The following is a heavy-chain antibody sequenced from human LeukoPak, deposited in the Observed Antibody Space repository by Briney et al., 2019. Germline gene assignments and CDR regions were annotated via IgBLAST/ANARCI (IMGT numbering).Heavy chain of an antibody. Sequence: PGGTLRLSCAASGFTFSSYSMNWVRQAPGKGREWVSSISSSTSYIYYADSVKGRFTISRDNAKNSLYLQMNSLRAEDTAVYYCARDTFYYDSSGLDYWGQGTLVTVSS. V-gene: IGHV3-21*01. CDR1: GFTFSSYS. CDR2: ISSSTSYI. CDR3: ARDTFYYDSSGLDY. J-gene: IGHJ4*02. D-gene: IGHD3-22*01.